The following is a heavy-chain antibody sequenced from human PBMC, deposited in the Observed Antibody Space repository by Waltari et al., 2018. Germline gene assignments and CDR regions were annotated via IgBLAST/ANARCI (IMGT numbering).Heavy chain of an antibody. D-gene: IGHD7-27*01. CDR2: IYSGGST. Sequence: EVQLVDSGGGLIQPGGSLRLSSAASGITVSSTYIRWVRQAPGKGLDWVSVIYSGGSTYYADSVKGRFNIYRDNYKNTLYIQMNSRRAEDTAVYYCARVKLGYDAFDIWGQGKMVTVSS. CDR3: ARVKLGYDAFDI. V-gene: IGHV3-53*01. CDR1: GITVSSTY. J-gene: IGHJ3*02.